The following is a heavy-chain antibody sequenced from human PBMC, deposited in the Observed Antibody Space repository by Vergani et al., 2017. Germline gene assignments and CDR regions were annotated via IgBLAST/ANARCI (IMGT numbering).Heavy chain of an antibody. CDR2: INPNSGGT. Sequence: QVQLVQSGAEVKKPGSSVKVSCKASGGTFSSYAISWVRQAPGQGLEWMGWINPNSGGTNYVQKFQGRVTMTRDTFITTAYMELSRLKSDDTAVYYCATGNWNDVADHWGQGTLVTVSS. V-gene: IGHV1-2*02. CDR1: GGTFSSYA. CDR3: ATGNWNDVADH. J-gene: IGHJ4*02. D-gene: IGHD1-20*01.